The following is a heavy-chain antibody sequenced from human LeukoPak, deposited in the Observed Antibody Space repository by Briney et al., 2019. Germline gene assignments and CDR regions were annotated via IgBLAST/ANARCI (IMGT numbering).Heavy chain of an antibody. CDR3: ERLKGYCRSSSCYNFRAGDY. V-gene: IGHV5-51*01. Sequence: GEALKISCKGSGYSLTSYWIVWVRQTPGKGLESMGIIYPGDSDTRYCPSFQGQVTISADKSISTAYLQWSRLKATDTAMYYCERLKGYCRSSSCYNFRAGDYWGQGTLVTVSS. D-gene: IGHD2-2*02. CDR2: IYPGDSDT. J-gene: IGHJ4*02. CDR1: GYSLTSYW.